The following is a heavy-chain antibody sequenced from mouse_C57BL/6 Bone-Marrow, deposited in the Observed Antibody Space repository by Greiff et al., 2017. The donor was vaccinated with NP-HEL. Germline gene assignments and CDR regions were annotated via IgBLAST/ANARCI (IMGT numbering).Heavy chain of an antibody. CDR2: IDPSVSYT. J-gene: IGHJ2*01. V-gene: IGHV1-69*01. CDR1: GYTFTSSW. Sequence: QVQLQQPGAELVMPGASVKLSCKASGYTFTSSWMHWVKQRPGQGLEWIGEIDPSVSYTNYNQKFKGKSTLTVDKSSSPAYMQIGSLTAEDSAVYYCARYGDWGQGTTLTVSS. D-gene: IGHD1-1*01. CDR3: ARYGD.